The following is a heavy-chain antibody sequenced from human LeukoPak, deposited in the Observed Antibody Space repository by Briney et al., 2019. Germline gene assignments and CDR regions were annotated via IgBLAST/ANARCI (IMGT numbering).Heavy chain of an antibody. CDR3: ARYSRGRGYSYGPMESSDY. V-gene: IGHV3-7*01. J-gene: IGHJ4*02. D-gene: IGHD5-18*01. CDR1: GFTFSSYA. CDR2: IKQDGSEK. Sequence: GGSLRLSCAASGFTFSSYAMSWVRQAPGKGLEWVANIKQDGSEKYYVDSVKGRFTISRDNAKNSLYLQMNSLRAEDTAVYYCARYSRGRGYSYGPMESSDYWGQGTLVTVSS.